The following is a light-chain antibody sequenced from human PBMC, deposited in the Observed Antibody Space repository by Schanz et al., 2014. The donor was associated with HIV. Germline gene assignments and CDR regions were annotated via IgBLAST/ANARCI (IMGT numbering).Light chain of an antibody. CDR1: QAIRAD. V-gene: IGKV1-17*01. CDR3: QQYNNYPLT. Sequence: DIQMTQSPSPLSASIGDTITITCRASQAIRADLGWYQQKPGRAPKRLIYGASNLQSGVPSRFSGSGAGTEFTLTISSLQPEDFATYYCQQYNNYPLTFGLGTKVAIK. CDR2: GAS. J-gene: IGKJ1*01.